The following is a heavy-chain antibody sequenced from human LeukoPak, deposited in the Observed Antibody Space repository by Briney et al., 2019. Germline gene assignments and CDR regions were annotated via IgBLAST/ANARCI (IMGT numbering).Heavy chain of an antibody. CDR2: IIPIFGTA. V-gene: IGHV1-69*13. J-gene: IGHJ5*02. Sequence: SVKVSCKASGGTFSSHVIIWVRQAPGQGLEWMGGIIPIFGTAYYAQNFQGRVTVTADESTSTAYMELSSLRSEDTAVYYCARVFPPINGYDSGSYSFLGSLDPWGQGTLVTVSS. CDR1: GGTFSSHV. D-gene: IGHD3-10*01. CDR3: ARVFPPINGYDSGSYSFLGSLDP.